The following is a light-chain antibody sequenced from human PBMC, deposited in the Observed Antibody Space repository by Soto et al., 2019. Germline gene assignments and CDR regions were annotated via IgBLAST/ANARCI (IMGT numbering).Light chain of an antibody. V-gene: IGKV3-15*01. CDR3: QQYNNWPPWT. CDR1: QSVSSN. CDR2: GAS. Sequence: EIVLTQYPATLSLPPGERATLYCRASQSVSSNLAWYQQKPGQAPRLLIYGASTRATGIPARFSGSGSGTEFTLTISSLQSEDFAVYYCQQYNNWPPWTFGQGTKVDI. J-gene: IGKJ1*01.